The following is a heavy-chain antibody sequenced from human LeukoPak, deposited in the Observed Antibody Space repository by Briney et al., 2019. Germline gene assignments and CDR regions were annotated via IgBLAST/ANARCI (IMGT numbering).Heavy chain of an antibody. CDR1: GYSFPNYW. CDR2: IYPGDSDT. CDR3: ARARIAVTGIAYYFDF. J-gene: IGHJ4*02. D-gene: IGHD6-19*01. Sequence: GESLKISCQASGYSFPNYWIGWVRQMPGKGLEWMGIIYPGDSDTRYSPSFQGQVTISADKSISAAYLQWSSLKASDIAMYYCARARIAVTGIAYYFDFWGQGTLVTISS. V-gene: IGHV5-51*01.